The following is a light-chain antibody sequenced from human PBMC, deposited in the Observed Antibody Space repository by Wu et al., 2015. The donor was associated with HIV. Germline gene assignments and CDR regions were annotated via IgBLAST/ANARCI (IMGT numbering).Light chain of an antibody. CDR1: QDIRNS. J-gene: IGKJ1*01. CDR2: ATS. CDR3: QQYYTTLWT. Sequence: SVGDRVTISCRASQDIRNSLAWYQQKPGKAPKLLIFATSMLETGVPSRFRGSGSGTDYILTINSLQPEDFATYYCQQYYTTLWTFGQGTKVEIK. V-gene: IGKV1-NL1*01.